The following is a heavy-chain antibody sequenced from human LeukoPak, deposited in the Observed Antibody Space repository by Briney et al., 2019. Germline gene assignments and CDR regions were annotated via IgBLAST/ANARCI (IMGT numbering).Heavy chain of an antibody. CDR3: ARGAWVRGVIMDY. J-gene: IGHJ4*02. CDR2: IYYSGST. V-gene: IGHV4-59*01. Sequence: SETLSLTCTVSGGSISSYYWSWIRQPPGKGLEWIGYIYYSGSTNYNPSLKSRVTISVDTSKNQFSLKLSSVTAAGTAVYYCARGAWVRGVIMDYWGQGTLVTVSS. D-gene: IGHD3-10*01. CDR1: GGSISSYY.